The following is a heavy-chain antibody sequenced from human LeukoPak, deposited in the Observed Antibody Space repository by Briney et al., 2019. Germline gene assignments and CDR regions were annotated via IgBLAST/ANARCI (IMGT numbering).Heavy chain of an antibody. V-gene: IGHV4-34*01. D-gene: IGHD2-2*01. CDR3: VRGLYPGGSRTSCYLCFDS. Sequence: SETLSLTCAVYGGSFSGYHWTWIRQPPGKGLEWIGEIDHSGSANYNPSLESRVTISVDTSKNQFSLKLNFLSAADTAVYYCVRGLYPGGSRTSCYLCFDSWGQGSLVTVSS. CDR2: IDHSGSA. CDR1: GGSFSGYH. J-gene: IGHJ4*02.